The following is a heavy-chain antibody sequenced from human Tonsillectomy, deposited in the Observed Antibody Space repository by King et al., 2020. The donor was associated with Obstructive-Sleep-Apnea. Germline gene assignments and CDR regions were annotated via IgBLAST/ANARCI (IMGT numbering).Heavy chain of an antibody. CDR2: IYQSGGT. Sequence: QLQESGPGLVKPSETLSLICSVSGYSISSGYYWGWIRQPPGKGLEWIGIIYQSGGTDYNPSLKSRVTISVDMSKNQFSLKLSSVTAADTAVYFCARTYYSGSGDYYGQRFYFDYWGQGTLVTVSS. J-gene: IGHJ4*02. CDR1: GYSISSGYY. V-gene: IGHV4-38-2*02. D-gene: IGHD3-10*01. CDR3: ARTYYSGSGDYYGQRFYFDY.